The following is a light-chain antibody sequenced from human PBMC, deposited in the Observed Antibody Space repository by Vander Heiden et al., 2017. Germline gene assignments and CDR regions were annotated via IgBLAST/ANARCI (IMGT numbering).Light chain of an antibody. CDR2: AAS. J-gene: IGKJ2*01. CDR1: QSISIY. V-gene: IGKV1-39*01. CDR3: QQSYSTPPYT. Sequence: DIQMTQSPSSLSASVGDRVTITCRASQSISIYLNWYQQKPGKAPKLLIYAASSLQSGVPSRFSGSGSGTDFTLTISSLQPEAFETYYCQQSYSTPPYTFGQGTKLEIK.